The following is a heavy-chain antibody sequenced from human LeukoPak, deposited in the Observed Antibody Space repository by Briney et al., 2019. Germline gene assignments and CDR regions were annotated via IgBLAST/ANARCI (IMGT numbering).Heavy chain of an antibody. J-gene: IGHJ4*02. D-gene: IGHD2-2*01. CDR3: AREYCSTIRCYMADY. V-gene: IGHV1-18*01. CDR2: ISGYNGNT. Sequence: ASVKVSCKASGYRFTSYGISWVRQAPGQGLEWMGWISGYNGNTNYAQKLQGRVTMTTDTSTSTAYMELRSLRSDDTAVYYCAREYCSTIRCYMADYWGQGTLVTVSS. CDR1: GYRFTSYG.